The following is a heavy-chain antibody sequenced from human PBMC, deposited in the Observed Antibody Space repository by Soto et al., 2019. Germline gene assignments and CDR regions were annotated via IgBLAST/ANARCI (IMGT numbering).Heavy chain of an antibody. J-gene: IGHJ4*02. D-gene: IGHD6-13*01. CDR1: SDSISSGGYY. Sequence: SETLSLTCTVSSDSISSGGYYWSWIRQHPGKGLEWIGYIYYSGSTYYNPSLKSRVTISLDTSKNQFSLKLTSVTAADTAVYYCARDRSRAGYFDYWGQGTLVTVSS. CDR2: IYYSGST. CDR3: ARDRSRAGYFDY. V-gene: IGHV4-31*03.